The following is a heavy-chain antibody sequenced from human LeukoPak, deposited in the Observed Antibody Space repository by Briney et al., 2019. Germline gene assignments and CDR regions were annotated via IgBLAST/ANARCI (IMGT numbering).Heavy chain of an antibody. V-gene: IGHV4-34*01. Sequence: SETLSLTCAVYGGSFSGYYWSWIRQPPGKGLEWIGEINHSGSTNYNPSLESRVTISVDTSKNQFSLKLSSVTAADTAVYYCARGVSGYYRTFDYWGQGTLVTVSS. J-gene: IGHJ4*02. CDR3: ARGVSGYYRTFDY. D-gene: IGHD3-22*01. CDR2: INHSGST. CDR1: GGSFSGYY.